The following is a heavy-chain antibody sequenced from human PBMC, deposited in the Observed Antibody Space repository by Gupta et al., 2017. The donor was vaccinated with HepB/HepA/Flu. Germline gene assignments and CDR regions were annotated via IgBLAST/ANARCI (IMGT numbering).Heavy chain of an antibody. CDR2: SYHSGTT. CDR1: GDSISTTNW. D-gene: IGHD5-12*01. V-gene: IGHV4-4*02. Sequence: QVQLQESGPGLVKPSGTLSLTCSVSGDSISTTNWWNWVRQPPGKGLEWIGESYHSGTTNSNPSLKSRVSMSVDKSKNQCSLRLSSVTAADTAVYYCARVGVAARPDVFDIWGQGTIVTVSS. J-gene: IGHJ3*02. CDR3: ARVGVAARPDVFDI.